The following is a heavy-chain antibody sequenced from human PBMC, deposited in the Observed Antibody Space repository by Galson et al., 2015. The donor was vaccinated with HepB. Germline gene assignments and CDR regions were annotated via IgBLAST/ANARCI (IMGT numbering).Heavy chain of an antibody. CDR3: PKMVQQLEADWFDP. CDR1: GYTFTSYG. D-gene: IGHD6-13*01. Sequence: SVKVSCKASGYTFTSYGISWVRQAPGQGLEWMGWISAYNGNTNYAQKLQGRVTMTTDTSTSTAYMELRSLGSDDTGVYYCPKMVQQLEADWFDPWGQGTLVTVSS. CDR2: ISAYNGNT. J-gene: IGHJ5*02. V-gene: IGHV1-18*01.